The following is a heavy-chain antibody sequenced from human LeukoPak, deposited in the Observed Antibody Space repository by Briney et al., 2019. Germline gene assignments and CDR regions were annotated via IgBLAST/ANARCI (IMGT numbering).Heavy chain of an antibody. V-gene: IGHV1-69*13. D-gene: IGHD1-26*01. CDR1: GYTFTTYG. CDR3: GRGGVGATSYVWFGL. Sequence: SVKVSCKASGYTFTTYGISWVRQAPGQGLEWMGGIIPIFGTANYAQKFQGRITITADESTSTAYTEIISLRSEDTALYYCGRGGVGATSYVWFGLLGQGTLVNVSS. CDR2: IIPIFGTA. J-gene: IGHJ5*02.